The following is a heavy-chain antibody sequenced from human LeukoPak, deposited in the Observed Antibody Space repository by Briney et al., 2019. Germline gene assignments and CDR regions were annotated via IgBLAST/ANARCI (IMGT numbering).Heavy chain of an antibody. CDR2: IYYSGST. Sequence: PSETLSLTCTVSGGSVSSGSYYWSWIRQPPGKGLEWIGYIYYSGSTNYNPSLKSRVTISVDTSKDQFSLKLSSVTAADTAVYYCAREKMSYYGSGSYYDYWGQGTLVTVSS. J-gene: IGHJ4*02. CDR3: AREKMSYYGSGSYYDY. D-gene: IGHD3-10*01. CDR1: GGSVSSGSYY. V-gene: IGHV4-61*01.